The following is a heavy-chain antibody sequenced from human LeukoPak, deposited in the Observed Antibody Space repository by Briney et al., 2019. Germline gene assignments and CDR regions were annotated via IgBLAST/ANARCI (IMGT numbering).Heavy chain of an antibody. V-gene: IGHV5-51*01. CDR3: AKAMGGSTGWAFHI. Sequence: GESLKISCKGSGYSFTSYWIGWVRQMTGKGLEWMGIIYPGNSNTRYSPSFQSQVTISADKSIETAYLQWSSLKASDSAMYYCAKAMGGSTGWAFHIWGQGTMVTVSS. CDR1: GYSFTSYW. CDR2: IYPGNSNT. D-gene: IGHD3-16*01. J-gene: IGHJ3*02.